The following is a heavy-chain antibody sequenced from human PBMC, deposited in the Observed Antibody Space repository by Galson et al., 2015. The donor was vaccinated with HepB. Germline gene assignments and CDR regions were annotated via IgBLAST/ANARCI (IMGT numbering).Heavy chain of an antibody. J-gene: IGHJ6*03. V-gene: IGHV3-23*01. CDR1: GFTFSSYA. D-gene: IGHD3-3*01. CDR2: ISGSGGST. Sequence: SLRLSCAASGFTFSSYAMSWVRQAPGKGLEWVSAISGSGGSTYYADSVKGRFTISRDNSKNTLYLQMNSLRAEDTAVYYCAKDVWEGTYYDFWSGYSAYYYYMDVWGKGATVTVSS. CDR3: AKDVWEGTYYDFWSGYSAYYYYMDV.